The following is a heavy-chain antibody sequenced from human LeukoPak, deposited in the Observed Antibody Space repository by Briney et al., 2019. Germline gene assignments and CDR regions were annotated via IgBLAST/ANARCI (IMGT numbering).Heavy chain of an antibody. CDR1: GYTFTSYD. CDR3: ARGASNWNDVPFDY. D-gene: IGHD1-1*01. Sequence: WASVKVSCKASGYTFTSYDINWVRQATGQGLEWMGWMNPNSGNTGYAQKFQGRVTMTRNTSISTAYMELSSLRSEDTAVYYCARGASNWNDVPFDYWGQGTLVTVSS. J-gene: IGHJ4*02. CDR2: MNPNSGNT. V-gene: IGHV1-8*01.